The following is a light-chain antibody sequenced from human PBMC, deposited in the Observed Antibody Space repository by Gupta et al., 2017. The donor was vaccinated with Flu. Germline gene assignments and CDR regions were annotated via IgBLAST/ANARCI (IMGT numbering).Light chain of an antibody. Sequence: DIQMTQSPSTLSASLGDRVTITCRASENIDSWLAWYQQKPGTAPKRLNYRASTLDRGVPSRFSGSASGTEITITISSLQPDDSATFYCRRDQTYPWTFGRGTKLEIK. CDR2: RAS. V-gene: IGKV1-5*03. CDR3: RRDQTYPWT. CDR1: ENIDSW. J-gene: IGKJ1*01.